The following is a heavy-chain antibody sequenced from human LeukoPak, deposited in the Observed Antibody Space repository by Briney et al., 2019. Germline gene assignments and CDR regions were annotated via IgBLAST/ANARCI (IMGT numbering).Heavy chain of an antibody. CDR1: GFTFSSYG. CDR2: IWYDGSNK. D-gene: IGHD6-13*01. CDR3: SRVTRETDAGTFNY. V-gene: IGHV3-33*01. J-gene: IGHJ4*02. Sequence: GRSLRLSCAASGFTFSSYGMHWVRQAPGKGLEWVAVIWYDGSNKYYADSVKGRFTISRDNSKNPLYLQMNSLRAEDTAVYYCSRVTRETDAGTFNYWGQGAMVTVYS.